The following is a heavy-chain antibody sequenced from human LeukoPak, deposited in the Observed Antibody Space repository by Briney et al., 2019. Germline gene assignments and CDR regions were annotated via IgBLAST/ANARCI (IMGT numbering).Heavy chain of an antibody. D-gene: IGHD4-4*01. J-gene: IGHJ4*02. CDR1: GFLFSNYA. CDR2: VKTRLDDT. CDR3: AKGQSTTILGFDS. V-gene: IGHV3-23*01. Sequence: GGSLRLSCAASGFLFSNYAMSWVRQAPGRGLEWVSAVKTRLDDTYYADSVRGRFNISRDNSRSKVYLYMKSLRAEDSALYYCAKGQSTTILGFDSWGQGARVTVSS.